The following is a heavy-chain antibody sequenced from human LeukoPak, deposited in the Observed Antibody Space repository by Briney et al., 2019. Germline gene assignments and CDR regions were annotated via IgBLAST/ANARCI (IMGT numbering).Heavy chain of an antibody. D-gene: IGHD2-15*01. Sequence: GASVKVSCKASGYTFTSYGISWVRQAPGQGLEWMGWISAYNGNTNYAQKLQGRVTMTTDTSTSTAYMELRSLRSDDTAVYYCATSPEDIEVAPLDYWGQGTLVTVSS. V-gene: IGHV1-18*01. J-gene: IGHJ4*02. CDR3: ATSPEDIEVAPLDY. CDR1: GYTFTSYG. CDR2: ISAYNGNT.